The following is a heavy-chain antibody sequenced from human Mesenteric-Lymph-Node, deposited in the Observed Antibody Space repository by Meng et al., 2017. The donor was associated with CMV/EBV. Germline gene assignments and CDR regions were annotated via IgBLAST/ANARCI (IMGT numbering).Heavy chain of an antibody. CDR1: GFTFSDYF. CDR2: ISTAESTM. Sequence: LSLTCATSGFTFSDYFMSWIRQAPGKGLEWVSTISTAESTMFYADSVKGRFTISRDNAKNSLYLQMSSLRDEDTAVYYCASAGYTTGWYAIDFWGQGTLVTVSS. CDR3: ASAGYTTGWYAIDF. V-gene: IGHV3-11*04. D-gene: IGHD6-19*01. J-gene: IGHJ4*02.